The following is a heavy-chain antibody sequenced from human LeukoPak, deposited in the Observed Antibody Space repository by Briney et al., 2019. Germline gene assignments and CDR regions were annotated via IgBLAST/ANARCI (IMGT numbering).Heavy chain of an antibody. D-gene: IGHD6-6*01. CDR2: ISSNGGST. J-gene: IGHJ4*02. CDR3: VRGHSSSSNYFDY. Sequence: TGRSLRLSCSASGFTFSSYDMRWVRQAPGKGLEYVSAISSNGGSTNYEDSVKGGFTISRDNSKNTLSLQMSSLRAEDTAVYYCVRGHSSSSNYFDYWGQGSLVTVSS. V-gene: IGHV3-64D*09. CDR1: GFTFSSYD.